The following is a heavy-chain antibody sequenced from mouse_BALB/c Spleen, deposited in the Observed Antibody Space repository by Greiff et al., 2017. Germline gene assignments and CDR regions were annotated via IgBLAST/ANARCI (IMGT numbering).Heavy chain of an antibody. CDR3: AAVGSSSWFAY. J-gene: IGHJ3*01. CDR1: GFTFSSYA. V-gene: IGHV5-9-4*01. Sequence: EVQLVESGGGLVKPGGSLKLSCAASGFTFSSYAMSWVRQSPEKRLEWVAEISSGGSYTYYPDTVTGRFTISRDNAKNTLYLEMSSVRSEDTAMYYCAAVGSSSWFAYWGQGTLVTVSA. D-gene: IGHD1-1*01. CDR2: ISSGGSYT.